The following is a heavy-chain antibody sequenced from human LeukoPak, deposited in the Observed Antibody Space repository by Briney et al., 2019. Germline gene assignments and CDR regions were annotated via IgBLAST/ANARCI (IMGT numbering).Heavy chain of an antibody. V-gene: IGHV4-34*01. CDR2: INHSGST. J-gene: IGHJ5*02. CDR3: ARSTLHNWNYKWFDP. Sequence: SKTLSLTCAVYGGSFSGYYWSWIRQPPGKGLDWIGEINHSGSTNYNPSLKSRVTISVDTSKNQFSLKLSSVTAADTAVYYCARSTLHNWNYKWFDPWGQGTLVTVSS. D-gene: IGHD1-7*01. CDR1: GGSFSGYY.